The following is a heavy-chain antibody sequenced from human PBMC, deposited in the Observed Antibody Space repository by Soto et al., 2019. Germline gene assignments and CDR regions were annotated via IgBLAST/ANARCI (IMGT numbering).Heavy chain of an antibody. J-gene: IGHJ4*02. D-gene: IGHD3-10*01. CDR2: IYAGGGTR. CDR3: AKDLIRGDGYVDFDY. CDR1: GFTFSSYS. V-gene: IGHV3-23*04. Sequence: EVQLVESGGGLVQPGGSLRLSCAASGFTFSSYSMNWVRQAPGKGLEWVSTIYAGGGTRHYADSVKGRFIISRDNSKNTLFLEMNSLTAEDTALYFCAKDLIRGDGYVDFDYWGQGTLVTVSS.